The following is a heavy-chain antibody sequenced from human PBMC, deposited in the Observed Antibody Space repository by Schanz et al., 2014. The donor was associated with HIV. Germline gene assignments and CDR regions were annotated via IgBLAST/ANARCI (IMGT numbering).Heavy chain of an antibody. CDR3: ARDPSGNYYRYHFDY. CDR1: GFRFSSYG. J-gene: IGHJ4*02. Sequence: VQLVESGGGVVQPGTSLRLSCVTSGFRFSSYGMHWVRQAPGKGLEWVAILWFDGSIDYYVDSVKGRFTISRDNAKNSLFLQMASLRDEDTAVYYCARDPSGNYYRYHFDYWGQGSLVTVSS. V-gene: IGHV3-33*01. D-gene: IGHD1-26*01. CDR2: LWFDGSID.